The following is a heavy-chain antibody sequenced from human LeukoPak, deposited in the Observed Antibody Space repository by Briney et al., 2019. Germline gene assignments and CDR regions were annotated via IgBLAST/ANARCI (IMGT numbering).Heavy chain of an antibody. CDR3: ARDYGRYYYDSSGSHFDY. CDR2: IKQDGSEK. CDR1: GFTFSSYW. Sequence: PGGSLRLSCAASGFTFSSYWMSWVRQAPGKGLEWVATIKQDGSEKYYVDSVKGRFTISRDNAKNSLYLQMNSLRAEDTAVYYCARDYGRYYYDSSGSHFDYWGQGTLVTVSS. V-gene: IGHV3-7*01. J-gene: IGHJ4*02. D-gene: IGHD3-22*01.